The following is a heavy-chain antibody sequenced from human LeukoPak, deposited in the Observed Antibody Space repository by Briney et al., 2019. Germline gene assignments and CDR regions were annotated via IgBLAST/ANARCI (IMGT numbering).Heavy chain of an antibody. CDR3: ARVGYCSSASCYSPGAFDI. D-gene: IGHD2-2*01. Sequence: SQTLSLTCTVSGDSVSTTDYYWTWIRQPPGRGLEWIGYIYYSGNTYYNPPLKSRVTISVDTSNNQVSLKLRSVTAADTAVYYCARVGYCSSASCYSPGAFDIWGQGTMVTVFS. J-gene: IGHJ3*02. V-gene: IGHV4-30-4*01. CDR1: GDSVSTTDYY. CDR2: IYYSGNT.